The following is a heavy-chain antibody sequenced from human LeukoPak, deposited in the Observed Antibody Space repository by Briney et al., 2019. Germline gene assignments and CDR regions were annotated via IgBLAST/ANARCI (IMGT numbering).Heavy chain of an antibody. J-gene: IGHJ4*02. Sequence: SVKGRFTISRDSSNNTLFLQMYSLGADDTTVYHCARVFPGRNLDYWGQGTLVTVSS. D-gene: IGHD1-26*01. V-gene: IGHV3-30*06. CDR3: ARVFPGRNLDY.